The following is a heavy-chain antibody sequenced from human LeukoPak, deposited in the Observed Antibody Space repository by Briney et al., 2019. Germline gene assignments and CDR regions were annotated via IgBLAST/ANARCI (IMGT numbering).Heavy chain of an antibody. J-gene: IGHJ4*02. CDR1: GFTFSSYA. V-gene: IGHV3-23*01. Sequence: PGGSLRLSCAASGFTFSSYAMSWVRQAPGKGLEWVSAISGSGGSTYYADSVKGRFTISRDNSKNTLYLRMNSLRAEDTAVYYCAKGDGAYCGGDCYTDYWGQGTLVTVSS. CDR2: ISGSGGST. D-gene: IGHD2-21*02. CDR3: AKGDGAYCGGDCYTDY.